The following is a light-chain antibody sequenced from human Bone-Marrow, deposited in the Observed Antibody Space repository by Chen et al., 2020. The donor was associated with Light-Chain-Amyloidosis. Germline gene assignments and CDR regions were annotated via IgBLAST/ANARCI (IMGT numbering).Light chain of an antibody. CDR2: DDS. CDR3: QVWDRGSDRPV. Sequence: SYVLTQPSSVSVAPGQTATIACGGNNIGSTSVHWYQQTPGQAPLLVVDDDSDRTSGIPERLSGSNSGNAATMTSSRVEAGDEADYYCQVWDRGSDRPVFGGGTKLTVL. CDR1: NIGSTS. V-gene: IGLV3-21*02. J-gene: IGLJ3*02.